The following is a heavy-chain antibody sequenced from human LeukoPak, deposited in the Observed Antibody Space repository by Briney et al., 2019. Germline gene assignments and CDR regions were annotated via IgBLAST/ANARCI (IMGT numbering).Heavy chain of an antibody. Sequence: GGSLRLSCAASGFTFSNYWMSWVRQAPGKGLEWVANIKQDGSEKLYVNSGKGRFTISRDNAKNSLYLQMNSLRAEDTAFYYCARAPHTVTTGLYYFDYWGQGTLVSVSS. CDR1: GFTFSNYW. D-gene: IGHD4-17*01. CDR3: ARAPHTVTTGLYYFDY. CDR2: IKQDGSEK. J-gene: IGHJ4*02. V-gene: IGHV3-7*01.